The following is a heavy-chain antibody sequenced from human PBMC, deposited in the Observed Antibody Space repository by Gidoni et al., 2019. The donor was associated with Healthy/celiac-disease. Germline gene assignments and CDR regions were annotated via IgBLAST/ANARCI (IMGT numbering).Heavy chain of an antibody. CDR1: GFTFSSYA. CDR3: AKSDYGSGRRYYYYGMDV. D-gene: IGHD3-10*01. J-gene: IGHJ6*02. CDR2: ISGSGGST. Sequence: EVQLLESGGGLVQPGGSLRLSCAASGFTFSSYALSWVRQAPGKGLEWVSAISGSGGSTYYADSVKGRFTISRDNSKNTLYLQMNSLRAEDTAVYYCAKSDYGSGRRYYYYGMDVWGQGTTVTVSS. V-gene: IGHV3-23*01.